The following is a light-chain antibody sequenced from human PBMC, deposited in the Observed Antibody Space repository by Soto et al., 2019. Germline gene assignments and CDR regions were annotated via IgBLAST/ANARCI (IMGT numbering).Light chain of an antibody. J-gene: IGKJ3*01. CDR1: QSVGTY. CDR2: DAS. V-gene: IGKV3-11*01. CDR3: QQRHTWS. Sequence: EIVLTQSPATLSLSPGERATLSCWASQSVGTYLAWYQQKPGQAPMLLIYDASTRATGVPARFSGSGSGTDFTLTISSLEPEDSAVYYCQQRHTWSFGPGTKVDI.